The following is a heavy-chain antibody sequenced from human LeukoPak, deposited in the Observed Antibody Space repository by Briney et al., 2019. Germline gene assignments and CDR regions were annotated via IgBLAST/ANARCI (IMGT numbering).Heavy chain of an antibody. CDR2: ISSSSSYI. CDR1: GYTFTAYL. CDR3: AGDYDSSGYYYGFDY. J-gene: IGHJ4*02. Sequence: SCKASGYTFTAYLLNWVRQAQGRGLEWVSPISSSSSYIYYADSVKGRFTISRDNAKNSLYLQMNSLRAEDTAVYYCAGDYDSSGYYYGFDYWGQGTLVTVSS. D-gene: IGHD3-22*01. V-gene: IGHV3-21*01.